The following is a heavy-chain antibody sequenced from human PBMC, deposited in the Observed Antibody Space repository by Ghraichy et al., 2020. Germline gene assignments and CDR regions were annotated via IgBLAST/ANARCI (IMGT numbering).Heavy chain of an antibody. CDR2: INHSGST. V-gene: IGHV4-34*01. D-gene: IGHD5-24*01. CDR1: GGSFSGYY. Sequence: SETLSLTCAVYGGSFSGYYWSWIRQPPGKGLEWIGEINHSGSTNYNPSLKSRVTISVDTSKNQFSLKLSSVTAADTAVYYCARGYGGWLQLLFFDYWGQGTLVTVSS. CDR3: ARGYGGWLQLLFFDY. J-gene: IGHJ4*02.